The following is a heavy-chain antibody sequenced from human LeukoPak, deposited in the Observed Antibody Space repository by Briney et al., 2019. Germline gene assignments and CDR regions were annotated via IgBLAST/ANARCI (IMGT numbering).Heavy chain of an antibody. D-gene: IGHD5-18*01. V-gene: IGHV1-46*01. CDR2: INPSGGST. CDR3: ARVEYSYGWYWFDP. CDR1: GYTFTSYY. J-gene: IGHJ5*02. Sequence: GASVRVSCKASGYTFTSYYMHWVRQAPGQGLEWMGIINPSGGSTSYAQKFQGRVTMTRDMSTSTVYMELSSLRSEDAAVYYCARVEYSYGWYWFDPWGQGTLVTVSS.